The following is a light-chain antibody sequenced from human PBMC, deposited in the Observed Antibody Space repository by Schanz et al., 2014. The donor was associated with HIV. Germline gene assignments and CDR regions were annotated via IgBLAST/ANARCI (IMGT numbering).Light chain of an antibody. Sequence: QSALTQPASVSGSPGQSITIPCTGTSSDVGGYNYVAWYQQYPGKAPKLMIYESTKRPSGVSNRFSGSKSGNTASLTISGLQAEDEADYYCCSSAGSSTFEVFGGGTKLTVL. CDR1: SSDVGGYNY. CDR3: CSSAGSSTFEV. CDR2: EST. J-gene: IGLJ3*02. V-gene: IGLV2-23*03.